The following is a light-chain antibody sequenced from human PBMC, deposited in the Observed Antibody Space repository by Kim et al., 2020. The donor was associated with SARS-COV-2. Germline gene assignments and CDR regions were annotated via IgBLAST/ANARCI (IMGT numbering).Light chain of an antibody. CDR1: SSDVGAHNY. CDR3: SSYTSASTFV. J-gene: IGLJ1*01. CDR2: AVS. V-gene: IGLV2-14*03. Sequence: GHSITISCTGTSSDVGAHNYVSWYQQHPGKAPQLIIYAVSNRPSGVSNRFSGSKSVLTAALTISGLQAEDEADYYCSSYTSASTFVFGTGTKVTVL.